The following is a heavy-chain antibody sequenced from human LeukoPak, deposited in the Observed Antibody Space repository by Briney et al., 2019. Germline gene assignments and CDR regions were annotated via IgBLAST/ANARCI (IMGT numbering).Heavy chain of an antibody. V-gene: IGHV3-23*01. CDR2: ISGSGGST. D-gene: IGHD3-22*01. J-gene: IGHJ5*02. CDR3: AKVGPTYYYDSSGYYYGPRGNWFDP. Sequence: GGSLRLSCAASGFTFSSYAMSWVRQAPGKGLEWVSAISGSGGSTYYADSVKGRFTISRDNSKNTLYLQMNSLRAEDTAVYYCAKVGPTYYYDSSGYYYGPRGNWFDPWGQGTLVTVSS. CDR1: GFTFSSYA.